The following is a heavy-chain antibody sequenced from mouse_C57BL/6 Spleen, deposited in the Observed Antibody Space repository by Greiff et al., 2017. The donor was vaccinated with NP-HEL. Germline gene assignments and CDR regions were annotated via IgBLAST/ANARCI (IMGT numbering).Heavy chain of an antibody. CDR2: IYPGSGNT. CDR1: GYSFTSYY. V-gene: IGHV1-66*01. CDR3: ARGSNYEGFAY. Sequence: VQLQQSGPELVKPGASVKISCKASGYSFTSYYIHWVKQRPGQGLEWIGWIYPGSGNTKYNEKFKGKATLTADTSSSTAYMQLSSLTSEDSAVYYGARGSNYEGFAYWGQGTLVTVSA. J-gene: IGHJ3*01. D-gene: IGHD2-5*01.